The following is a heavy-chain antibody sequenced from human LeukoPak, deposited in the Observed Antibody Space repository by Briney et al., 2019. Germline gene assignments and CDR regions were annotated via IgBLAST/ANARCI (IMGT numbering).Heavy chain of an antibody. CDR1: GGSISSYY. CDR2: IYYSGST. D-gene: IGHD1-14*01. Sequence: SETLSLTCTVSGGSISSYYWSWIRQPPGKGLEWIGYIYYSGSTNYNPSLKSGVTISVDTSKNQFSLKLSSVTAADTALYYSATNRNRVIDTFDIWGQGAMVTVSS. CDR3: ATNRNRVIDTFDI. V-gene: IGHV4-59*08. J-gene: IGHJ3*02.